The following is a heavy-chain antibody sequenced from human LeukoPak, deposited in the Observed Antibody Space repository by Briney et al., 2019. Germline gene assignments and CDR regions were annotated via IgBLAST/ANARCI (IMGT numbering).Heavy chain of an antibody. V-gene: IGHV4-59*01. CDR3: ARASPKTLVTYYYYYMDV. Sequence: SETLSLTCTVSGGSISSYYWSWIRQPPGKGLEWIGYIYYSGSTNYNPSLKSRVTISVDTSKNQFSLKLSSVTAADTAVYYCARASPKTLVTYYYYYMDVWGKGTTVTVSS. J-gene: IGHJ6*03. CDR2: IYYSGST. D-gene: IGHD6-6*01. CDR1: GGSISSYY.